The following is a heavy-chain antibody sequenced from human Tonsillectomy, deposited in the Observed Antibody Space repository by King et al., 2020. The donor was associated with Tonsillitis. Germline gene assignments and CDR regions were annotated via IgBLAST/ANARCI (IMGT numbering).Heavy chain of an antibody. CDR2: FSGSGGNT. D-gene: IGHD1-26*01. CDR1: GFSFTSYA. Sequence: VQLVESGGGLVQPGGSLRLSCAASGFSFTSYAMNWVRQAPGTGLEWGSTFSGSGGNTHFAYPVRGRFTISRANSKNTLFLQMNNLRPEGTAVCICARDLRYSGNYLDVFHIWGRGTMATVS. V-gene: IGHV3-23*04. CDR3: ARDLRYSGNYLDVFHI. J-gene: IGHJ3*02.